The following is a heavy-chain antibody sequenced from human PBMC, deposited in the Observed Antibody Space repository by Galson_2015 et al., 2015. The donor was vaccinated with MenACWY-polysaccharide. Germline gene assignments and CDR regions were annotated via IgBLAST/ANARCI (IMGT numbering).Heavy chain of an antibody. V-gene: IGHV3-23*01. Sequence: SLRLSCAAAGFTFSTFAMSWVRQAPGKGLEWVSAMTGSGAAIYYADSVKGRFTISRDNSKNTLYLQMNSLRAEDTAVYYCAKRARVVVAVWYGMDVWGQGTTVTVSS. J-gene: IGHJ6*02. CDR2: MTGSGAAI. CDR1: GFTFSTFA. D-gene: IGHD2-15*01. CDR3: AKRARVVVAVWYGMDV.